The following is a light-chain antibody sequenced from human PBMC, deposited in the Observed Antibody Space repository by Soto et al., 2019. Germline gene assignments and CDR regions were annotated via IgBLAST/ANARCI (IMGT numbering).Light chain of an antibody. CDR3: SSYTSATTYA. Sequence: QSVLTQPASLSGSPGQSITISCTGTSSDVGAYNYDSWYQQHPGKVPKLIIYDVNNRPSGVSNRFSGSKSGNTASLTISGLQTEDEADYYCSSYTSATTYAFGTGTKVTVL. J-gene: IGLJ1*01. CDR2: DVN. CDR1: SSDVGAYNY. V-gene: IGLV2-14*01.